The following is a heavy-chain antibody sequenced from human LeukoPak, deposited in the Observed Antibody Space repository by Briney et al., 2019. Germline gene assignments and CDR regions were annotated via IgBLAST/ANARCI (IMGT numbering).Heavy chain of an antibody. Sequence: GGSLRLSCAASGFTFSSYGMHWVRQAPGKGLEWVAFIRYDGSNKYYADSVKGRFTISRDNAKNSLYLQMNSLRAEDTAVYYCARGLLWFGELPSWFDPWGQGTLVTVSS. CDR2: IRYDGSNK. V-gene: IGHV3-30*02. CDR1: GFTFSSYG. D-gene: IGHD3-10*01. CDR3: ARGLLWFGELPSWFDP. J-gene: IGHJ5*02.